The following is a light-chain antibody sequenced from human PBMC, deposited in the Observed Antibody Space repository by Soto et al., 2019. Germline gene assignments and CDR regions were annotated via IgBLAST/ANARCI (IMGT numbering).Light chain of an antibody. CDR2: GAS. CDR3: QQYATSPHT. J-gene: IGKJ2*01. CDR1: QSVSSSQ. Sequence: EIVLTQSPGTLSLSPGESATLSCRASQSVSSSQVAWYQLKPGQAPRLLIYGASSRATGIPDRFSGVGSETDFTLTIRTLEPEDFAVYYCQQYATSPHTFGQGTKLEIK. V-gene: IGKV3-20*01.